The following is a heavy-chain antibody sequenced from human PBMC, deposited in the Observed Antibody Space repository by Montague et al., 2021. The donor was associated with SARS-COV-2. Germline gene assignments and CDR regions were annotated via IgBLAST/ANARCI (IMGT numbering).Heavy chain of an antibody. CDR2: ISSSGSTI. D-gene: IGHD3-3*01. Sequence: SLRLSCAASGFTFSSYEMNWVRQAPGTGLEWVSYISSSGSTIYYADSVKGRFTISGDNAKNSLYLQMNSLRAEDTAVYYCARGGTYYDFWSGYHNYYYGMDVWGQGTTVTVSS. V-gene: IGHV3-48*03. CDR3: ARGGTYYDFWSGYHNYYYGMDV. J-gene: IGHJ6*02. CDR1: GFTFSSYE.